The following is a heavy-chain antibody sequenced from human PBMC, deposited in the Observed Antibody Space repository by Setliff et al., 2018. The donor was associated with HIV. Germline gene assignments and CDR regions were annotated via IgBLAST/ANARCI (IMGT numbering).Heavy chain of an antibody. CDR1: GYSISSGYY. CDR2: MYHSGST. J-gene: IGHJ3*02. V-gene: IGHV4-38-2*01. CDR3: ARQSPQIRYLDWLNAFDI. D-gene: IGHD3-9*01. Sequence: SETLSLTCAVSGYSISSGYYWGWIRQPPGKGLECIGSMYHSGSTYHNPSLKSRVTISVDTSKNQFSLKLSYVTAADTAFYYCARQSPQIRYLDWLNAFDIWGQGTMVTVSS.